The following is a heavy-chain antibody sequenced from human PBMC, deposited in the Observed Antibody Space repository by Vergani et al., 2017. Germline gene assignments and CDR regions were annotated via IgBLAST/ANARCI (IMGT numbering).Heavy chain of an antibody. D-gene: IGHD3-22*01. J-gene: IGHJ3*02. CDR3: ARESYYYDSSGPEAFDI. Sequence: VQLVESGGGLVQPGRSLRLSCAASGFTFGDHGIHWVRRAPGKGLEWVAVISYDGSNKYYADSVKGRFTISRDNSKNTLYLQMNSLRAEDTAVYYCARESYYYDSSGPEAFDIWGQGTMVTVSS. V-gene: IGHV3-30-3*01. CDR1: GFTFGDHG. CDR2: ISYDGSNK.